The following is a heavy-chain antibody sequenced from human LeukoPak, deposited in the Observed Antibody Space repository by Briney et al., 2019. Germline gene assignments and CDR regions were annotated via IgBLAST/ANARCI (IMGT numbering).Heavy chain of an antibody. V-gene: IGHV3-23*01. CDR1: GFTFYSYA. CDR3: AKTQGYYDA. J-gene: IGHJ5*02. D-gene: IGHD2-15*01. Sequence: GGSLRPSCAASGFTFYSYAMSWVRQAPGKGLELVSGIWGTDDKTVYGDAVKGRFTISRDNSKNTLYLQMNSLRADDTAVYYCAKTQGYYDAWGQGALVTVSS. CDR2: IWGTDDKT.